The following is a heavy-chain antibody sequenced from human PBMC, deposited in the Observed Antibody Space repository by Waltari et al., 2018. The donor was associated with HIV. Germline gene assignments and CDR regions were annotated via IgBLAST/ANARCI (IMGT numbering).Heavy chain of an antibody. CDR2: ISGSGNSM. Sequence: EVQLLESGGGLVQPGGSLRLSCAASGFTFNIYAMSWVRQAPGKGLAWVAGISGSGNSMSYADSVRGRFTISRDNSKNTVFLQMDGLRAEDTALYYCASGGYDSGMIDPWGQGTLVSVSS. CDR1: GFTFNIYA. V-gene: IGHV3-23*01. D-gene: IGHD6-19*01. J-gene: IGHJ5*02. CDR3: ASGGYDSGMIDP.